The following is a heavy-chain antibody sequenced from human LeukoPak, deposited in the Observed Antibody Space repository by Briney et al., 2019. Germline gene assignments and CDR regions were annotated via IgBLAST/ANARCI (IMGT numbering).Heavy chain of an antibody. Sequence: GSLRLSCVASGFTFSSFAVNWVRQSPGKGLEWVSSISSSSRNIYYKDSVKGRFTISRDNSKNTLYLQMNSLRAEDTAVYYCARGAPLGVGGAYWGQGTLVTVSS. CDR1: GFTFSSFA. D-gene: IGHD3-16*01. V-gene: IGHV3-21*01. CDR2: ISSSSRNI. CDR3: ARGAPLGVGGAY. J-gene: IGHJ4*02.